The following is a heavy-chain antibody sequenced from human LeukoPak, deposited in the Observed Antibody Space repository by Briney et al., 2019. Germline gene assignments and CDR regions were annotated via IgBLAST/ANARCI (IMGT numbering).Heavy chain of an antibody. D-gene: IGHD6-19*01. CDR1: GGSISSSNW. V-gene: IGHV4-31*11. CDR2: IYYSGST. CDR3: ARVSIAVALPDY. J-gene: IGHJ4*02. Sequence: PSETLSLTCAVSGGSISSSNWWSWIRQHPGKGLEWIGYIYYSGSTYYNPSLKSRVTISVDASKNQFSLKLSSVTAADTAVYYCARVSIAVALPDYWGQGTLVTVSS.